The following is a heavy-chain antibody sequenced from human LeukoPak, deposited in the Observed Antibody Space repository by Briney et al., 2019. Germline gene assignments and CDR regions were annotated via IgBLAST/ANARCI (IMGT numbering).Heavy chain of an antibody. CDR2: ISYDGSNK. CDR1: GFTFSSYG. Sequence: GGSLRLSCAASGFTFSSYGMHWVRQAPGKGLEWVAVISYDGSNKYYADSVKGRFTISRDNSKNTLYLQMNSLRAEDAAVYYCEKDSSSGLFYFDYWGQGTLVTVSS. V-gene: IGHV3-30*18. J-gene: IGHJ4*02. CDR3: EKDSSSGLFYFDY. D-gene: IGHD3-22*01.